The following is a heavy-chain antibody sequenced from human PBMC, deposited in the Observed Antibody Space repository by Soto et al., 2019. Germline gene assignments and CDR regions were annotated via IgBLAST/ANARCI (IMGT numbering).Heavy chain of an antibody. D-gene: IGHD2-15*01. CDR1: GFTFSTYT. CDR2: ISSSSRTI. V-gene: IGHV3-48*01. Sequence: EMELVESGGGSVQPGGSLRLSCAASGFTFSTYTMNWVRQAPGKGLEWVSSISSSSRTIHYADSVRGRFTISRDDAKKSLYLQLNGLRVEDTAVYYCARDGCSGGSCPSDWFDPWGQGTLVTVSS. J-gene: IGHJ5*02. CDR3: ARDGCSGGSCPSDWFDP.